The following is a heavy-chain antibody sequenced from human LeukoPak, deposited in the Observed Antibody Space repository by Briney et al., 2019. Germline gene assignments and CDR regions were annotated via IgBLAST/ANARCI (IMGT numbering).Heavy chain of an antibody. CDR3: AKVGQVPATLPDYYYMDV. Sequence: GGSLRLSCAASGFTFRSYAMSWVRQAPGKGPEWVALIWATGSNQYYVDSVRGRFTISRDNSKNTLYLQMSHLRGEDTAVYFCAKVGQVPATLPDYYYMDVWGNGTTVTVSS. CDR2: IWATGSNQ. V-gene: IGHV3-33*03. J-gene: IGHJ6*03. D-gene: IGHD2-2*02. CDR1: GFTFRSYA.